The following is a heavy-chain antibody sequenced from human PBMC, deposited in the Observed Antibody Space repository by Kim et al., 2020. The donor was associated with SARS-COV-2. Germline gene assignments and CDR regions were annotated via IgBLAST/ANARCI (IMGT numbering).Heavy chain of an antibody. J-gene: IGHJ3*02. Sequence: GGSLRLSCTASGFTFGDYAMSWFRQAPGKGLEWVGFIRSKAYGGTTEYAASVKGRFTISRDDSKSIAYLQMNSLKTEDTAVYYCTRDLYYYGSGYGAFDIWGQGTMVTVSS. CDR2: IRSKAYGGTT. CDR1: GFTFGDYA. V-gene: IGHV3-49*03. CDR3: TRDLYYYGSGYGAFDI. D-gene: IGHD3-10*01.